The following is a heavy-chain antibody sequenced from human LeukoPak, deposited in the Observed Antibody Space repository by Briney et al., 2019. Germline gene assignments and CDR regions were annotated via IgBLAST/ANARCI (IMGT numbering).Heavy chain of an antibody. CDR2: IYYSEST. CDR1: GGSIISSIYS. J-gene: IGHJ6*03. CDR3: ARRRGYSGYPLYYMDV. Sequence: SETLFLTCTVSGGSIISSIYSWGSIRQPPGKGLECIGSIYYSESTYYTPSLKSRLTISVDTSKNQFSLKLSSVTAADTAVYYCARRRGYSGYPLYYMDVWGKGTTVTISS. D-gene: IGHD5-12*01. V-gene: IGHV4-39*07.